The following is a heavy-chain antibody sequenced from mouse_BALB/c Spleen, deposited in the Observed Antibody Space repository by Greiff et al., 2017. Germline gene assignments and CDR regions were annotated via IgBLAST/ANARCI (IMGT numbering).Heavy chain of an antibody. V-gene: IGHV7-3*02. D-gene: IGHD2-1*01. Sequence: EVMLVESGGGLVQPGGSLRLSCATSGFTFTDYYMSWVRQPPGKALEWLGFIRNKANGYTTEYSASVKGRFTISRDNPKNTLFLQMTSLRSEDTAMYYCARWGNHRAMDYWGQGTSVTVSS. CDR2: IRNKANGYTT. CDR1: GFTFTDYY. CDR3: ARWGNHRAMDY. J-gene: IGHJ4*01.